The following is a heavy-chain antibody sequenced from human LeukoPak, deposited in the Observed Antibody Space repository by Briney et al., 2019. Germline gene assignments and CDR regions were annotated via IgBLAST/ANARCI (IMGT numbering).Heavy chain of an antibody. Sequence: PGGSLRLSCAASGFTFSSYAMSWVRQAPGKGLEWVSSIDGTSSGANYADSVKGRFTISRDNSKNTLYLQMNSLRADDTAVYYCAKAPVATYSFFSAMDVWGQGTTVSVSS. CDR3: AKAPVATYSFFSAMDV. CDR1: GFTFSSYA. CDR2: IDGTSSGA. V-gene: IGHV3-23*01. J-gene: IGHJ6*02.